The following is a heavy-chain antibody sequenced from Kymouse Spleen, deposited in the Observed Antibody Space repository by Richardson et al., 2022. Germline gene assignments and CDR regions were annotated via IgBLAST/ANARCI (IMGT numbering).Heavy chain of an antibody. V-gene: IGHV3-9*01. CDR1: GFTFDDYA. D-gene: IGHD3-10*01. CDR2: ISWNSGSI. CDR3: AKASMVRGVTHHFDY. Sequence: EVQLVESGGGLVQPGRSLRLSCAASGFTFDDYAMHWVRQAPGKGLEWVSGISWNSGSIGYADSVKGRFTISRDNAKNSLYLQMNSLRAEDTALYYCAKASMVRGVTHHFDYWGQGTLVTVSS. J-gene: IGHJ4*02.